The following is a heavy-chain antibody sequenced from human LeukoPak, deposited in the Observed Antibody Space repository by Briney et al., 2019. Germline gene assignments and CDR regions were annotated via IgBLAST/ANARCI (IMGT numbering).Heavy chain of an antibody. CDR2: INYSGST. V-gene: IGHV4-59*01. Sequence: PSETLSLTCTVSNGSISPYYWTWIWQPPGKGLEYIGYINYSGSTKYNPSLKSRVTISVDASKNQFSLKLSSVTAADTAVYYCARVRDYYGSGVGFDYWGQGTLVTVSS. CDR1: NGSISPYY. CDR3: ARVRDYYGSGVGFDY. D-gene: IGHD3-10*01. J-gene: IGHJ4*02.